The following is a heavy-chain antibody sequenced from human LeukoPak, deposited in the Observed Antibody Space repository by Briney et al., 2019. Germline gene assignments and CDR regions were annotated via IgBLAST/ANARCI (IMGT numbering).Heavy chain of an antibody. CDR3: AGSSAYYPDAFDI. V-gene: IGHV3-53*01. J-gene: IGHJ3*02. Sequence: PGGSLRLSCAASGFTVNRNYMSWVRQAPGKGLEWVSVIYSGGVTYYADSVRGRFTISRDNSKNTLYLQMNSLRADDTAVYYCAGSSAYYPDAFDIRGQGTMVSVSS. CDR1: GFTVNRNY. CDR2: IYSGGVT. D-gene: IGHD3-22*01.